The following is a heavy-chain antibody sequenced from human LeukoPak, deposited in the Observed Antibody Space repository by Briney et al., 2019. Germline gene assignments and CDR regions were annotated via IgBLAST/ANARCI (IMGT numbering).Heavy chain of an antibody. J-gene: IGHJ3*02. D-gene: IGHD3-3*01. V-gene: IGHV5-51*01. CDR3: ARHLEGGYDFWSFPLDI. CDR2: IYPGDSDT. CDR1: GYSFSNYW. Sequence: GESLKISCRGSGYSFSNYWIGWVRQMPGKGLEWMGIIYPGDSDTRYSPSFQGQVTISADKSISTAYLQWSSLKASDTAMYYCARHLEGGYDFWSFPLDIWGQGTMVTVSS.